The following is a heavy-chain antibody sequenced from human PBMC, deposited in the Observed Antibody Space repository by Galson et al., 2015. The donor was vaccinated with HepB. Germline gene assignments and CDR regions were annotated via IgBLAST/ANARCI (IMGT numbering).Heavy chain of an antibody. J-gene: IGHJ4*02. D-gene: IGHD5-24*01. CDR1: GGTFSSYA. Sequence: SVKVSCKASGGTFSSYAISWVRQAPGQGLEWMGGIIPIFGTANYAQKFQGGVTITADESTSTAYMELSSLRSDDTAVYYCARGGMATIGGPTFDYWGQGTLVTVSS. CDR3: ARGGMATIGGPTFDY. CDR2: IIPIFGTA. V-gene: IGHV1-69*13.